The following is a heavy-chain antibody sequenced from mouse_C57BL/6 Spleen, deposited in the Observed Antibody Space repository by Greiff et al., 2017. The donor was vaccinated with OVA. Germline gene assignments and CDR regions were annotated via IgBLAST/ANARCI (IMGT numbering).Heavy chain of an antibody. CDR1: GYTFTDYN. D-gene: IGHD3-2*02. CDR3: ARGDSSGYRYFDY. J-gene: IGHJ2*01. V-gene: IGHV1-22*01. CDR2: INPTNGGT. Sequence: VQLQQSGPELVKPGASVKMSCKASGYTFTDYNMHWVKQSHGKSLEWLGYINPTNGGTSYNQKFTGKATLTVNKSSSTAYMELRRLTSEDSAVYYCARGDSSGYRYFDYWGQGTTLTVSS.